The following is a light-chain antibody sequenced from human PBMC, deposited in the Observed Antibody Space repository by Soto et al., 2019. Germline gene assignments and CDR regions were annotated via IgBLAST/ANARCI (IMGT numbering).Light chain of an antibody. CDR3: QQYNSYPIT. CDR1: QTISSW. J-gene: IGKJ5*01. Sequence: DIQMTQSPSTLSGSVGARVTITCRASQTISSWLARYQQKPGKAPKLLIYKASTLKSGVPSRFSGSGSGTEFTLTISSLQPDDFPTYYFQQYNSYPITFGQDTPLEI. V-gene: IGKV1-5*03. CDR2: KAS.